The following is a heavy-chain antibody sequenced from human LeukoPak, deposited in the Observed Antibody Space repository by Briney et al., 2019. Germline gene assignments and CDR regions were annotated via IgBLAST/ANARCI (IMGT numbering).Heavy chain of an antibody. J-gene: IGHJ4*02. D-gene: IGHD4-17*01. CDR1: GYTFTDYY. Sequence: ASVKVSCKAFGYTFTDYYMHWVRQARGQGREWMGVASPSGGTTTYAQKFQGRVTVTRDTSTSTVYMELTSLRSEDTAMYYCARDHDYGPCEGPAALDYWGQGTLVTVSS. CDR2: ASPSGGTT. CDR3: ARDHDYGPCEGPAALDY. V-gene: IGHV1-46*01.